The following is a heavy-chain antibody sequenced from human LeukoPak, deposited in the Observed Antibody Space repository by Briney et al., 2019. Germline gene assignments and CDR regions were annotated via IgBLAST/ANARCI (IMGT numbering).Heavy chain of an antibody. J-gene: IGHJ4*02. Sequence: ASVKVSCKASGYTFTNYGVNWVRQAPGEGLEWMGWINTNSGDPTYAQGFTGRFVFSLDTSVSTAYLQISSLKAEDTAVYYCARVKRTYYYGSGSPKARSDFDYWGQGTLVTVSS. D-gene: IGHD3-10*01. CDR1: GYTFTNYG. CDR2: INTNSGDP. CDR3: ARVKRTYYYGSGSPKARSDFDY. V-gene: IGHV7-4-1*02.